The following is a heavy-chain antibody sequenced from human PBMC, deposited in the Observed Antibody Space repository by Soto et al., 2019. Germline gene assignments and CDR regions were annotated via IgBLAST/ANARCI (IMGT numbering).Heavy chain of an antibody. CDR2: IYHSGST. J-gene: IGHJ5*02. D-gene: IGHD3-10*01. CDR3: ARDYMVRGVMRWFDP. Sequence: SETLSLTCAVSGGSISSSNWWGWVRQPPGKGLEWIGEIYHSGSTNYNPSLKSRVTISVDKSKNQFSLKLSSVTAADTAVYYCARDYMVRGVMRWFDPWGQGTLVT. V-gene: IGHV4-4*02. CDR1: GGSISSSNW.